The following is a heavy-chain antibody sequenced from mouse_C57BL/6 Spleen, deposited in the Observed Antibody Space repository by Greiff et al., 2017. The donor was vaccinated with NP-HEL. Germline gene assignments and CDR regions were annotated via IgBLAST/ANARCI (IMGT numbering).Heavy chain of an antibody. CDR2: INPNNGGT. J-gene: IGHJ2*01. D-gene: IGHD2-2*01. Sequence: VQLQQSGPELVKPGASVKIPCKASGYTFTDYNMDWVKQSHGKSLEWIGDINPNNGGTIYNQKFKGKATLTVDKSSSTAYMELRSLTSEDTAVYYCARRGYGYDFDYWGQGTTLTVSS. CDR3: ARRGYGYDFDY. V-gene: IGHV1-18*01. CDR1: GYTFTDYN.